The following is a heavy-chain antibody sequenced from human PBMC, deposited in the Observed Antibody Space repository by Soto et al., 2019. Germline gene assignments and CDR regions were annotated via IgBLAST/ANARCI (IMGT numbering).Heavy chain of an antibody. CDR3: AREGYYDFWSGYVFRNSFDP. J-gene: IGHJ5*02. Sequence: PSETLSLTCAVSGGSISSSNWWTWVRQPPGKGLEWIGEIYHRGSTNYNPSLKSRVTISVDKSKNQFSLNLSSVTAADTAVYYCAREGYYDFWSGYVFRNSFDPWGQGTLVT. CDR2: IYHRGST. CDR1: GGSISSSNW. D-gene: IGHD3-3*01. V-gene: IGHV4-4*02.